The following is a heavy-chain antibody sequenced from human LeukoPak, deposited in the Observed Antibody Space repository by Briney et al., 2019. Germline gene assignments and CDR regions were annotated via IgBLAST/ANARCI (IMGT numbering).Heavy chain of an antibody. CDR3: AKSNGYGLIDI. CDR2: IFYSGST. CDR1: GGSLSGYY. D-gene: IGHD3-10*01. Sequence: PSETLSLTCAVSGGSLSGYYWGWIRQPPGKGLEWIGNIFYSGSTYYGPSLKSRLTISLDTSRNQFSLKLNSVTAADTAVYYCAKSNGYGLIDIWGQGTMVTVSS. V-gene: IGHV4-59*12. J-gene: IGHJ3*02.